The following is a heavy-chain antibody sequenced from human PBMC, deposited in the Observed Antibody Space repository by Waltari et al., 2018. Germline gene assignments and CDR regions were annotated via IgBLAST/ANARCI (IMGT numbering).Heavy chain of an antibody. V-gene: IGHV3-30*02. D-gene: IGHD5-12*01. Sequence: QVQLVESGGGVVQPGGSLRLSCAASGFTLSNYALHWVRQAPGKGLEWVAFIRYDGSNKYYADSVKGRFTISRDNSKNTLYLQMNSLRAEDTAVYYCAKDRGDGYTLAYWGQGTLVTVSS. J-gene: IGHJ4*02. CDR2: IRYDGSNK. CDR3: AKDRGDGYTLAY. CDR1: GFTLSNYA.